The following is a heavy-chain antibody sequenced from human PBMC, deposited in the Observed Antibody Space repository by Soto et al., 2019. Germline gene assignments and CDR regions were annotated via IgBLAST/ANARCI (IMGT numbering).Heavy chain of an antibody. Sequence: QVQLVQSGAEVKKPGASVKISCQASGYTFIHYAIYWVRQAPGQRVEWMGWITAGDGNTRYSQKFQGRVSITRDISASTTYTELTSRRFEDTAVYFCAREKEPPGPWFGPWGQGTRVTVSS. CDR1: GYTFIHYA. J-gene: IGHJ5*02. D-gene: IGHD2-8*02. CDR2: ITAGDGNT. V-gene: IGHV1-3*01. CDR3: AREKEPPGPWFGP.